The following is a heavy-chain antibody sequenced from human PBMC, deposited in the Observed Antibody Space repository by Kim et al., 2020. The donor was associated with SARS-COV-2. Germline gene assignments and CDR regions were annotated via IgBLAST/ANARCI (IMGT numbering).Heavy chain of an antibody. J-gene: IGHJ4*02. CDR3: ARRYLDFWSGYSSYYFDY. CDR1: GGSFSGYY. Sequence: SETLSLTCAVYGGSFSGYYWSWIRQPPGKGLEWIGEINHSGSTNYNPSLKSRVTISVDTSKNQFSLKLSSVTAADTAVYYCARRYLDFWSGYSSYYFDYWGQGTLVTVSS. V-gene: IGHV4-34*01. CDR2: INHSGST. D-gene: IGHD3-3*01.